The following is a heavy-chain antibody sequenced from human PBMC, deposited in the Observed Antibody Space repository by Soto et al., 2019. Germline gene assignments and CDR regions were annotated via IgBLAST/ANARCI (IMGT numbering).Heavy chain of an antibody. Sequence: EVQLVESGEGLVQPGGSLRLSCAASAFSLSGHHMGWVRQAPGKGLEWVGLTRNKANNYGTEYAASVRGRFTISRDDSKNARDLQMNSLKTEDTAVYYCARDGGIGARHYYGMDVWGQGTTVTVAS. CDR2: TRNKANNYGT. J-gene: IGHJ6*02. CDR3: ARDGGIGARHYYGMDV. CDR1: AFSLSGHH. D-gene: IGHD6-6*01. V-gene: IGHV3-72*01.